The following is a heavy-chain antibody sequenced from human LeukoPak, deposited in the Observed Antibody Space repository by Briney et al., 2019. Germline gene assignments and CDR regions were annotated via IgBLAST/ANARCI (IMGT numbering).Heavy chain of an antibody. V-gene: IGHV4-30-4*08. CDR2: TSYSEGT. CDR3: ARVGAGFRVASFDY. CDR1: GGSVSRGGYY. J-gene: IGHJ4*02. Sequence: SETLSLTCTVSGGSVSRGGYYWNWLRQHPGKGLEWIGFTSYSEGTYYNPSLKSRVIISVDKSKNQFSLKLSSVTAADTAVYYCARVGAGFRVASFDYWGQGTLVTVSS. D-gene: IGHD5-12*01.